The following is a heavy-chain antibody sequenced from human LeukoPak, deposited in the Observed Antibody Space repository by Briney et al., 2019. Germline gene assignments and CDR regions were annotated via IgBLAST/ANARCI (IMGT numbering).Heavy chain of an antibody. D-gene: IGHD6-19*01. CDR3: ASNRWLPN. CDR2: INHDGSEK. J-gene: IGHJ4*02. CDR1: GLTFNIYW. Sequence: GGSLRLSCAVSGLTFNIYWMSWVRQAPGRGLEWVANINHDGSEKNYVDSVKGRFTISRDNAKNSLYLQMNNLRAEDTAVYYCASNRWLPNWGQGTLVTVSS. V-gene: IGHV3-7*01.